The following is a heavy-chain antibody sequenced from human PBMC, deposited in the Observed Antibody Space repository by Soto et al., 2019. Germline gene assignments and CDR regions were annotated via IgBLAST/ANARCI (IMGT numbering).Heavy chain of an antibody. CDR3: ARGGYTGYPPFDY. CDR2: VNGDGSST. Sequence: GGSLRLSCAASGFSFNNYWMHWVRQAPGKGLVWVSRVNGDGSSTAYADSVEGRFTISRDNAKNTLCLQVTSLRVEDTAVYYCARGGYTGYPPFDYCGRGTLVTVSS. J-gene: IGHJ4*02. D-gene: IGHD5-12*01. V-gene: IGHV3-74*01. CDR1: GFSFNNYW.